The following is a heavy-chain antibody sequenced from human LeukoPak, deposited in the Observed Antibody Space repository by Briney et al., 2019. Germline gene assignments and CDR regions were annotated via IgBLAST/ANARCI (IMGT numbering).Heavy chain of an antibody. Sequence: GGSPRLSCAASGFTFDDYAMHWVRQAPGKGLEWVSGISWNSGSIGYADSVKGRFTISRDNAKNSLYLQMNSLRAEDTALYYCAKSRSGDYYYYYYMDVWGKGTTVTVSS. D-gene: IGHD6-25*01. J-gene: IGHJ6*03. CDR3: AKSRSGDYYYYYYMDV. CDR2: ISWNSGSI. CDR1: GFTFDDYA. V-gene: IGHV3-9*01.